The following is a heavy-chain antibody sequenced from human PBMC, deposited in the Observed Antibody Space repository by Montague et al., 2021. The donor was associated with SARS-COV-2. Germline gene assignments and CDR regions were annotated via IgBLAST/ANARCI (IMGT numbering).Heavy chain of an antibody. J-gene: IGHJ5*01. Sequence: CAISGDSVSSNDAAWNWIRQSPSRGLEWLGRTYYRSTWYNDYAVSVTGRITINPDTSKNQFSLKLSSVTPADTAVYYCARAFTLTTKWFDYWGQGTLVTVSS. V-gene: IGHV6-1*01. D-gene: IGHD4-17*01. CDR2: TYYRSTWYN. CDR1: GDSVSSNDAA. CDR3: ARAFTLTTKWFDY.